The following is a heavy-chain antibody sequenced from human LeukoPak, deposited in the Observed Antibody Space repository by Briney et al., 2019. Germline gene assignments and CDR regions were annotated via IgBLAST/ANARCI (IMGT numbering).Heavy chain of an antibody. CDR1: GFTFSSYA. CDR3: AKDLPRGYSSGWYAQSGY. J-gene: IGHJ4*02. D-gene: IGHD6-19*01. V-gene: IGHV3-23*01. Sequence: PGGSLRLSCAASGFTFSSYAMSWVRQAPGKGLEWVSAISGSGGSTYYADSVKGRFTISRDNSKNTLYLQMNSLRAEDTAVYYCAKDLPRGYSSGWYAQSGYWGQGTLVTVSS. CDR2: ISGSGGST.